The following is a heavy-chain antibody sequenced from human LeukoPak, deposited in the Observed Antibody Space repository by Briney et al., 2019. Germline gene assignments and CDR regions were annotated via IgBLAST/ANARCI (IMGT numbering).Heavy chain of an antibody. Sequence: ASVKVSCKASGYTFTGYYMHWVRQAPGQGLEWMGWINPNSGGTNYAQKFQGRVTMTRDTSISTAYMELSRLRSDDTAVYYCAREVPDPIVATIQGGMDVWGQGTTATVSS. D-gene: IGHD5-12*01. J-gene: IGHJ6*02. CDR2: INPNSGGT. CDR3: AREVPDPIVATIQGGMDV. CDR1: GYTFTGYY. V-gene: IGHV1-2*02.